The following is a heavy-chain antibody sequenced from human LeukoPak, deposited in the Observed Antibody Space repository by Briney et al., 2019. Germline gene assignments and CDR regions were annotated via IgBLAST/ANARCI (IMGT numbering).Heavy chain of an antibody. Sequence: GASVKVSCKASGYTFTSYGISWVRQAPGQGLEWMGWISAYNGNTNYAQKLQGRVTMTTDTSTSTAYMELRSLRSDDTAVHYCARGLHPYCSGGSCYSCLDYWGQGPLVTVSP. CDR3: ARGLHPYCSGGSCYSCLDY. V-gene: IGHV1-18*01. D-gene: IGHD2-15*01. J-gene: IGHJ4*02. CDR1: GYTFTSYG. CDR2: ISAYNGNT.